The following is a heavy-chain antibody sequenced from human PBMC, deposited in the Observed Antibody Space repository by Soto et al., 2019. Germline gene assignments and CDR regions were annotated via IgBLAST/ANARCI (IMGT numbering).Heavy chain of an antibody. CDR3: ATVTVTTPNDY. CDR1: GFTFSGSW. V-gene: IGHV3-74*01. CDR2: INSDGSTT. Sequence: LRLSCEASGFTFSGSWMHWVRQAPGKGLVWVSRINSDGSTTSYADSVKGRFTISRDNAKNTLYLQMNSLRAEDTAVYYCATVTVTTPNDYWGQGTLVTVSS. D-gene: IGHD4-4*01. J-gene: IGHJ4*02.